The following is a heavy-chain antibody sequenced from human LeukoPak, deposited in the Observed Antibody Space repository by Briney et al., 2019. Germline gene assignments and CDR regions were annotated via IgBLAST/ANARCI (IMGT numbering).Heavy chain of an antibody. CDR3: AKRGVVIRVILVGFHKEAYYFES. CDR1: GITLSNYG. D-gene: IGHD3/OR15-3a*01. V-gene: IGHV3-23*01. J-gene: IGHJ4*02. CDR2: ISDSGGNT. Sequence: GGSLRLSCAVSGITLSNYGMSWVRQAPGKGLEWVAGISDSGGNTKYADSVKGRFTISRDNPKNPLYLQMNSLRAEDTAVYFCAKRGVVIRVILVGFHKEAYYFESWGQGALVTVSS.